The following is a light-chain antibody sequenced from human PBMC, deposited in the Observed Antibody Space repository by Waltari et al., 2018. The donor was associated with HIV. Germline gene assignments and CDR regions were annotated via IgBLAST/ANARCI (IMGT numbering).Light chain of an antibody. CDR2: GAA. CDR3: MQSAHWPFT. J-gene: IGKJ3*01. V-gene: IGKV3D-20*02. CDR1: ESIGNSH. Sequence: EVVLTQSPDILSLSPGDRVSLSCRANESIGNSHLAWYQQKPGQSPRLLIYGAATRARGVPERFSGSGSGSAFTLEISRVEDGDVGIYFCMQSAHWPFTFGPGTKVDI.